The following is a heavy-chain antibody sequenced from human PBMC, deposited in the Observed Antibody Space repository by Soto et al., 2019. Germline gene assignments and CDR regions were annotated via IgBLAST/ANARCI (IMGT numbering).Heavy chain of an antibody. CDR1: GYTFTSHT. D-gene: IGHD3-3*01. V-gene: IGHV1-3*01. CDR2: IIVSNGSP. CDR3: AREPEDGVPGDY. J-gene: IGHJ4*02. Sequence: QVQLVQSGAEVKEPGASVXXXXKASGYTFTSHTLHWARQAPGQGLEWMGWIIVSNGSPRYAPQFQGRVTFGRDTSATTAYMELSSLTSEDTAVYYCAREPEDGVPGDYWGQGTLVVVSS.